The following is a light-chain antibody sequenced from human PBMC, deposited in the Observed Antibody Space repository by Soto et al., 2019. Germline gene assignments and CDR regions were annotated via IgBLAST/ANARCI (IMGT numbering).Light chain of an antibody. CDR1: QSLSAN. CDR3: QQRSNRPLT. Sequence: EIVMTQSPATLSVSPGERVTLSCRASQSLSANLAWYQQKPGQAPRLLIYGAVTRATGIPARFSGSGSGTDFTLTISSLDPEDFAVYYCQQRSNRPLTFGQGTRLEIK. CDR2: GAV. J-gene: IGKJ5*01. V-gene: IGKV3-15*01.